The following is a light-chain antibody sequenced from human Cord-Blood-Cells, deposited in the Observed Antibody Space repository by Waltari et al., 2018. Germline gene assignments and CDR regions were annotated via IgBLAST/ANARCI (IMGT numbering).Light chain of an antibody. V-gene: IGKV1-39*01. CDR3: QQSYSTPLT. CDR1: QSISNY. J-gene: IGKJ4*01. CDR2: AAS. Sequence: DIQMTQSPYSLSASVGDRVTITCRASQSISNYLNWYQQKPGKAPKRLIYAASSLQSGVPTRFSGSGSGTDFTLTISSLQPEDFATYYCQQSYSTPLTFGGGTKVEIK.